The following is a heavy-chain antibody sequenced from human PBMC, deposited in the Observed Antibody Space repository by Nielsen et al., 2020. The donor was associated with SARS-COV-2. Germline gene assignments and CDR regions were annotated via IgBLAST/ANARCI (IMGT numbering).Heavy chain of an antibody. CDR1: GFSFSSYG. J-gene: IGHJ6*02. Sequence: GGSLRLSCTASGFSFSSYGMNWVRQAPGKGLEWVSYISKSYTPIDYADSVKGRFTISRDNARNSLYLQMKGLRAEDTAVYYCVRKDTSMGFYYYGMDVWGRGTTVTVSS. V-gene: IGHV3-48*01. D-gene: IGHD5-18*01. CDR2: ISKSYTPI. CDR3: VRKDTSMGFYYYGMDV.